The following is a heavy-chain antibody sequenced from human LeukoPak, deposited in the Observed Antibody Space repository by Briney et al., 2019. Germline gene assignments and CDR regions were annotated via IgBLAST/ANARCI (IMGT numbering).Heavy chain of an antibody. Sequence: GASVKVSCKASGYTFTSYGISWVRQAPGQGLEWMGWISAYNGNTNYAQKLQGRVTMTPDTSTSTAYMVLRSLRSDDTAVYYCARTYYYDSSGYNPNDYWGQGTLVTVSS. CDR2: ISAYNGNT. CDR3: ARTYYYDSSGYNPNDY. V-gene: IGHV1-18*01. J-gene: IGHJ4*02. D-gene: IGHD3-22*01. CDR1: GYTFTSYG.